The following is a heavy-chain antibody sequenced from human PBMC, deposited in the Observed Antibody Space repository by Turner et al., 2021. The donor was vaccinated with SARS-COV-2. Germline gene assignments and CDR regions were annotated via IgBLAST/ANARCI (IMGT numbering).Heavy chain of an antibody. Sequence: QVPLQQWGAGPVKPLETPSLICAVNGGSLRGYYWTWIRQPPGKGLEWIGEVHTYGTTYYNPSLKSRVAMSVDTSKNQFSLKLNSVTAADTAFYYCARGDDPRKSGVVWGQGTLVTVSS. V-gene: IGHV4-34*01. CDR3: ARGDDPRKSGVV. CDR2: VHTYGTT. CDR1: GGSLRGYY. D-gene: IGHD3-3*01. J-gene: IGHJ4*02.